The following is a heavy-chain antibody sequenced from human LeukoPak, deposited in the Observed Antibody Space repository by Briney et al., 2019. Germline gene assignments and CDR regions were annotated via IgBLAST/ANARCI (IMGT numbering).Heavy chain of an antibody. V-gene: IGHV4-34*01. CDR1: GGSFGTHS. CDR2: IHQSGST. Sequence: SQTLSLTCAIYGGSFGTHSWTWIRQPPGKGLEWVGEIHQSGSTNYSPSLRSRVIISVDTSKNQFSVRLRSVTAADTAMYFCTRGNMSPGSFHGMDVWGQGTMVT. D-gene: IGHD2-21*01. CDR3: TRGNMSPGSFHGMDV. J-gene: IGHJ6*02.